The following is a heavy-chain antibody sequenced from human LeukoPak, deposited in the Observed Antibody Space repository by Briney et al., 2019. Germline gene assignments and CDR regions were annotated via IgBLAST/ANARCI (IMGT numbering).Heavy chain of an antibody. V-gene: IGHV3-23*01. Sequence: PGGSLRLSCAAPGFTFSSYWMTWVRQAPGKGLEWVSATSTSGGSAYYADSVKGRFTISRDNSKNTLYLQMDSLRADDTAVYYCARYSGSYYYPPAWDLWGQGTLVTVSS. CDR2: TSTSGGSA. D-gene: IGHD1-26*01. CDR3: ARYSGSYYYPPAWDL. CDR1: GFTFSSYW. J-gene: IGHJ4*02.